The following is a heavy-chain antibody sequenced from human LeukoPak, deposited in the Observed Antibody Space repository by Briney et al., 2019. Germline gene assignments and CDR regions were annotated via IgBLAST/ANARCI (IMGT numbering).Heavy chain of an antibody. D-gene: IGHD6-19*01. Sequence: PETLSLTSTVSGGSIISSSYYWGWIRQPPGKGLEWIGSIYYSGSTYYNPSLKSRVTISVDTSKNQFSLKLSSETAADTAVYYCARPGRSSGWYGSYAFDIWGQGTMVTVSS. CDR2: IYYSGST. CDR1: GGSIISSSYY. V-gene: IGHV4-39*01. CDR3: ARPGRSSGWYGSYAFDI. J-gene: IGHJ3*02.